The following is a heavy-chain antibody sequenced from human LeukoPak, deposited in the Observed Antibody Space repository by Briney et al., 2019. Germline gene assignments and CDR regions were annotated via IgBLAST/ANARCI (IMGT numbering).Heavy chain of an antibody. CDR1: GFTFSNYA. V-gene: IGHV3-23*01. CDR2: ISGSGGST. CDR3: AKDSSVERGYRSNWQNLDY. D-gene: IGHD6-13*01. J-gene: IGHJ4*02. Sequence: GGSLRLSCAASGFTFSNYAMNWVRQAPGKGLEWVSTISGSGGSTYYADSVKGRFTISRDNSKNTLYLQMNSLRAEDTAVYYCAKDSSVERGYRSNWQNLDYWGLGTLVTVSS.